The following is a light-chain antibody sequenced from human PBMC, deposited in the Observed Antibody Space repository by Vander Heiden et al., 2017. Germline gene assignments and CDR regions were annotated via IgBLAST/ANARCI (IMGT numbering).Light chain of an antibody. CDR1: QKGSSSY. J-gene: IGKJ4*01. CDR3: QHEGSSPLT. Sequence: VLPQSPATLSLSPGGRATLSCGASQKGSSSYLAWYQQKPGRAPRLLIYDASSRATGIPDRFSGSGSGTDFTLTISRLQPEDFAVYYCQHEGSSPLTFGGGTKVEIK. V-gene: IGKV3D-20*01. CDR2: DAS.